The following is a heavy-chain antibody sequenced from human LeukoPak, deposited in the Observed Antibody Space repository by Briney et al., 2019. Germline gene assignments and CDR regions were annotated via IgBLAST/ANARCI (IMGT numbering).Heavy chain of an antibody. CDR2: IYSGGST. J-gene: IGHJ6*02. Sequence: GGSLRLSCAASGFTVSSNYMSWVRQAPGKGLEWVSVIYSGGSTYYADSVKGRFTISRDTSKNTLYLQMNSLRAEDTAVYYCARDPVGPIGSGMDVWGQGTTSTVSS. V-gene: IGHV3-66*01. D-gene: IGHD1-26*01. CDR1: GFTVSSNY. CDR3: ARDPVGPIGSGMDV.